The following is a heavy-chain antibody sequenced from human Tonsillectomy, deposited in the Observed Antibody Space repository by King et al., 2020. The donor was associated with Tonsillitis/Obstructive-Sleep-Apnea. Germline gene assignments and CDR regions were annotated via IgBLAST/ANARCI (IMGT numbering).Heavy chain of an antibody. D-gene: IGHD1-26*01. Sequence: VQLVESEGGVVQPGRSLRLSCAASGFTFSSFAMHWVRQAPGKGLEWVAVISYDGSNKYHADSVKGRFTISRDNSKNTLYLQMNSLRAEDTAVYYCARGRVGATIDAFDIWGQGTMVTVSS. CDR3: ARGRVGATIDAFDI. CDR2: ISYDGSNK. V-gene: IGHV3-30*04. J-gene: IGHJ3*02. CDR1: GFTFSSFA.